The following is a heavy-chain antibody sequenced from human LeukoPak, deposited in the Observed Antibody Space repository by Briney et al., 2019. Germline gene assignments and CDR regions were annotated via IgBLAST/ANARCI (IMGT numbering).Heavy chain of an antibody. CDR2: IYYSGST. V-gene: IGHV4-59*01. J-gene: IGHJ4*02. D-gene: IGHD4-17*01. CDR1: GGSISSYY. Sequence: PSETLSLTCTVSGGSISSYYWSWIRQPPGKGLEWIGYIYYSGSTNYNPSLKSRVTISVETSKNQFSLKLSSVTAADTAVYYCARELYGDTDYWGQGTLVTVSS. CDR3: ARELYGDTDY.